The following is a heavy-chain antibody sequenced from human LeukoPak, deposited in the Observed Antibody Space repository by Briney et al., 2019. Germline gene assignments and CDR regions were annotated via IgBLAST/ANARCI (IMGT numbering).Heavy chain of an antibody. CDR1: GYTFTGYY. D-gene: IGHD3-3*01. Sequence: PGASVKVSCKASGYTFTGYYMHWVRQAPGQGLEWMGWINPNSGGTNYAQKFQGRVTMTRDTSISTAYMELSRLRSDDTAVYYCARCPPPNYDFWSGYHNWFDPWGQGTLVTVSS. J-gene: IGHJ5*02. CDR3: ARCPPPNYDFWSGYHNWFDP. V-gene: IGHV1-2*02. CDR2: INPNSGGT.